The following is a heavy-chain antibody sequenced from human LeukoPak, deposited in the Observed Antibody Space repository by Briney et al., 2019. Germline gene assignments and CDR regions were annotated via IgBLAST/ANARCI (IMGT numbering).Heavy chain of an antibody. CDR1: GFTFSDYY. Sequence: GGSLRLSCAASGFTFSDYYMTWIRQAPGKGLEWVSYISTTGNIIYYADSVKGRFTISGDNAKNSLYLQMNSLRAEDTALYYCARLRNYYDSSPYFDYWGQGTLVTVSS. D-gene: IGHD3-22*01. V-gene: IGHV3-11*04. J-gene: IGHJ4*02. CDR2: ISTTGNII. CDR3: ARLRNYYDSSPYFDY.